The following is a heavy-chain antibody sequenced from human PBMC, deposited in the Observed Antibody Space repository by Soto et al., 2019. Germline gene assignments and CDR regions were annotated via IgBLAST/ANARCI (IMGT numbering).Heavy chain of an antibody. D-gene: IGHD3-16*01. CDR1: GGSTSSDNY. Sequence: QVQLQESGPGLVKPSQTLSLTCTVPGGSTSSDNYWRWIRQPPGKGLEWIGHIYYSGNTDYNPSLNSRLALSIDTSKHQFSLKLSSVTAADTAVYFCAREGGESSDGLYYFDSWGQGSLVTVSS. J-gene: IGHJ4*02. V-gene: IGHV4-30-4*01. CDR3: AREGGESSDGLYYFDS. CDR2: IYYSGNT.